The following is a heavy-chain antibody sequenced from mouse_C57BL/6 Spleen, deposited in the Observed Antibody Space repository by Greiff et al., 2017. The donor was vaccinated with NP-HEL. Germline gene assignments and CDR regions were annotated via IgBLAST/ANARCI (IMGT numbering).Heavy chain of an antibody. D-gene: IGHD1-1*01. V-gene: IGHV1-85*01. J-gene: IGHJ1*03. CDR1: GYTFTSYD. Sequence: VQLQESGPELVKPGASVKLSCKASGYTFTSYDINWVKQRPGQGLEWIGWIYPRDGSTKYNEKFKGKATLTVDTSSSTAYMELHSLTSEDSAVYFCARSPLYYGSSYWYFDVWGTGTTVTVSS. CDR3: ARSPLYYGSSYWYFDV. CDR2: IYPRDGST.